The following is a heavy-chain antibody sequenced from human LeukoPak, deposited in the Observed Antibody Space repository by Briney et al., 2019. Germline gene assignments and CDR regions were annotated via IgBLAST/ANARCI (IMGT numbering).Heavy chain of an antibody. Sequence: SETLSLTCTVSGGSISSYYWSWIRQPPGKGLEYIGHIYYSGSTNYNPSLKSRVTISVDTSKNQFSLKLSSVTAADTAVYYCARIPYYYGSGSHFDYWGQGTLVTVSS. CDR1: GGSISSYY. D-gene: IGHD3-10*01. J-gene: IGHJ4*02. CDR2: IYYSGST. CDR3: ARIPYYYGSGSHFDY. V-gene: IGHV4-59*08.